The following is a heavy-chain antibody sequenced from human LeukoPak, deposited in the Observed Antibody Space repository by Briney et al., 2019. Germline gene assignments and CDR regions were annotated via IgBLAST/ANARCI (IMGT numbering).Heavy chain of an antibody. D-gene: IGHD2-2*01. CDR1: GYIFTDYY. J-gene: IGHJ4*02. CDR3: ARGGIPAASDFDF. V-gene: IGHV1-2*06. Sequence: GASVKVSCKASGYIFTDYYVHWVRQAPGQGLEWMGRINPNSGGTNSAQKSQGRVTMTRDTSISTAYMEVSRLRSDDTAVYYCARGGIPAASDFDFWGQGTLVTVSS. CDR2: INPNSGGT.